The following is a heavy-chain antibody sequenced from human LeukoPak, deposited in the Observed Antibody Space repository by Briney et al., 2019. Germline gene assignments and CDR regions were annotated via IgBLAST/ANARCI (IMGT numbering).Heavy chain of an antibody. J-gene: IGHJ4*02. Sequence: KTSETLSLTCTVSGGSISSSSYYWSWIRQPPGKGLEWIGYIYYSGSTNYNPSLKSRVTISVDTSKNQFSLKLSSVTAADTAVYYCARVFDREVIVGIDYWGQGTLVTVSS. D-gene: IGHD2-21*01. CDR1: GGSISSSSYY. V-gene: IGHV4-61*01. CDR2: IYYSGST. CDR3: ARVFDREVIVGIDY.